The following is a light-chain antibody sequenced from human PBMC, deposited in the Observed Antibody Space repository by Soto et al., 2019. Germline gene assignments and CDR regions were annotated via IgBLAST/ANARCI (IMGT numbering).Light chain of an antibody. CDR2: AAS. CDR3: QQLDSYPIT. J-gene: IGKJ5*01. CDR1: QGISNY. Sequence: DIQITQSPSSLSASAGDRVTISCRASQGISNYLAWYQQKPGKAPNLLXYAASTLQSGVPSRFSGSGSGTDFTLTISRLQPEDFATYYCQQLDSYPITFCQGTRLEIK. V-gene: IGKV1-9*01.